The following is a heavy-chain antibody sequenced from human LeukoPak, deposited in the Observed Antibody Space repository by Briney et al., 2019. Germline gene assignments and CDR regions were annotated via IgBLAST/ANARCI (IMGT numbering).Heavy chain of an antibody. V-gene: IGHV3-23*01. Sequence: GGSLRLSCAASGFSFSNSAMTWVRQAPGTGLEWVSTIDFRGGYVHYADSVKGRFTISRDNSKNTLYLQMNSLRVDDTAVFYCAKDLQGDVGATDYWGQGTLVTVSS. CDR2: IDFRGGYV. J-gene: IGHJ4*02. CDR1: GFSFSNSA. D-gene: IGHD1-26*01. CDR3: AKDLQGDVGATDY.